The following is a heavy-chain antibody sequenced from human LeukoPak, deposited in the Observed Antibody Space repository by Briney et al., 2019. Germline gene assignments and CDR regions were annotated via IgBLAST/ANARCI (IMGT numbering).Heavy chain of an antibody. V-gene: IGHV3-21*01. D-gene: IGHD3-10*01. J-gene: IGHJ4*02. CDR1: GFTFSSYS. CDR2: ISSSSSYI. Sequence: GGSLRLSCAASGFTFSSYSMNWVRQAPGKGLEWVSSISSSSSYINYADSVKGRFTISRDNAKNSLYLQMNSVRAEDTAMYYCVRDGGYYGPDSWGQGALVSVSS. CDR3: VRDGGYYGPDS.